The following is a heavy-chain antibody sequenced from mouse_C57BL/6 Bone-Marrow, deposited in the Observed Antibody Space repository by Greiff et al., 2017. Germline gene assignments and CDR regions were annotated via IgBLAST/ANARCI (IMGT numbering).Heavy chain of an antibody. D-gene: IGHD1-1*01. CDR2: IYPRSGNT. V-gene: IGHV1-81*01. Sequence: VQLQESGAELARPGASVKLSCKASGYTFTSYGISWVKQRTGQGLAWIGEIYPRSGNTYYNEKFKGKATLTADKSSSTAYMELSSLTYEDTAVYYCTTFLILYDNGSSYENAMYDWGQGTSVTASS. CDR1: GYTFTSYG. J-gene: IGHJ4*01. CDR3: TTFLILYDNGSSYENAMYD.